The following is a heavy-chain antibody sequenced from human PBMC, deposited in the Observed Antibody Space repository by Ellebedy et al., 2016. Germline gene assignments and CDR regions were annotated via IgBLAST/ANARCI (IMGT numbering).Heavy chain of an antibody. CDR2: INHSGST. CDR3: ARDGLELGNDAFDI. Sequence: SETLSLXXAVYGGSFSGYYWSWIRQPPGKGLEWIGEINHSGSTNYNPSLKSRVTISVDTSKNQFSLKLSSVTAADTAVYYCARDGLELGNDAFDIWGQGTMVTVSS. V-gene: IGHV4-34*09. CDR1: GGSFSGYY. D-gene: IGHD6-6*01. J-gene: IGHJ3*02.